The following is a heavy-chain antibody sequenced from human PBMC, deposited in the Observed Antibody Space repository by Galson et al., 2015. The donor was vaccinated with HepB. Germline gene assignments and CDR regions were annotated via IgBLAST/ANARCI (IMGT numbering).Heavy chain of an antibody. CDR2: IYSGGST. D-gene: IGHD4-17*01. CDR3: ARSYGDYGGYYFDY. CDR1: GFTVSSNY. V-gene: IGHV3-53*04. J-gene: IGHJ4*02. Sequence: SLRLSCAASGFTVSSNYMSWVRQAPGKGLEWVSVIYSGGSTYYADSVKGRFTISRHNSKNTLYLQMNSLRAEDTAVYYCARSYGDYGGYYFDYWGQGTLVTVSS.